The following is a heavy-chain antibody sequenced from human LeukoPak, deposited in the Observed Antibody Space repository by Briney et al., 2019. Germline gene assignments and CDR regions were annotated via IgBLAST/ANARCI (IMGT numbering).Heavy chain of an antibody. D-gene: IGHD2-2*01. J-gene: IGHJ4*02. CDR2: ISGSGGST. V-gene: IGHV3-23*01. CDR3: AKLRRTVVPAPIDY. CDR1: GFTFSSYA. Sequence: GGSLKLSRAASGFTFSSYAMSWVRQAPGKGLEWVSAISGSGGSTYYADSVKGRFTISRDNSKNTLYLQMNSLRAEDTAVYYCAKLRRTVVPAPIDYWGQGTLVTVSS.